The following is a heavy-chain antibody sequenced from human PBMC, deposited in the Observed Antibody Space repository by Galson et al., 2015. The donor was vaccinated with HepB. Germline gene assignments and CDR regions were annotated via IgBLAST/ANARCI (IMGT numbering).Heavy chain of an antibody. CDR3: ATTPTRSPYWYFDL. V-gene: IGHV4-59*01. CDR1: GVSIRSYY. D-gene: IGHD5-12*01. J-gene: IGHJ2*01. Sequence: ETLSLTCTVSGVSIRSYYWSWIRQPPGKGLEWIGYTFYSGSAKYNPSLKSRVTTSLDTSKNQFSLNLSSVTAADTAVYYCATTPTRSPYWYFDLWGRGTLVTVSS. CDR2: TFYSGSA.